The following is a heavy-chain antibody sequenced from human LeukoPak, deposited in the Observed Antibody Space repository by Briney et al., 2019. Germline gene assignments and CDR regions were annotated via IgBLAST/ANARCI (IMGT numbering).Heavy chain of an antibody. V-gene: IGHV5-51*01. D-gene: IGHD6-13*01. CDR1: GYSFTSYL. CDR2: IYPGDSDT. J-gene: IGHJ4*02. CDR3: ARYSTSWYFFDY. Sequence: GESLQISCKGSGYSFTSYLIGWVRQMPGKGLEWMGIIYPGDSDTRYSPSFQGQVTISADKSISTAYLQWSSLKASDTAMYFCARYSTSWYFFDYWGQGTLVTVSS.